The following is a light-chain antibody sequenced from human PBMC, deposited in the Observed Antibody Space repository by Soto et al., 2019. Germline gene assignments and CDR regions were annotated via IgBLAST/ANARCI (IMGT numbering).Light chain of an antibody. CDR2: GAS. V-gene: IGKV3-20*01. Sequence: EIVLTQSPGTLSLSPGERATLSCRASQSFNSIYLAWYQQKPGQAPRLLIYGASSRATGIPDRFSGSGSGTDFTLTISRLEPEDFAIYYCQQYNNWPTWTFGQGTKVDIK. CDR3: QQYNNWPTWT. CDR1: QSFNSIY. J-gene: IGKJ1*01.